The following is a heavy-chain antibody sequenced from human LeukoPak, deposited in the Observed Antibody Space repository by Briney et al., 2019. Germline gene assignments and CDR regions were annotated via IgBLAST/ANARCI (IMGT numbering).Heavy chain of an antibody. Sequence: GGSLRLSCAASGLTFSDYWMAWVRQAPGKGLEWVANIKQDGSEKSYVDSVKGRFTISRDNVKNSVYLQMHSLRADDTAIYYCVRDTYRTAVAGSSGLGYWGQGTLVTVSS. CDR3: VRDTYRTAVAGSSGLGY. CDR2: IKQDGSEK. J-gene: IGHJ4*02. D-gene: IGHD6-19*01. CDR1: GLTFSDYW. V-gene: IGHV3-7*01.